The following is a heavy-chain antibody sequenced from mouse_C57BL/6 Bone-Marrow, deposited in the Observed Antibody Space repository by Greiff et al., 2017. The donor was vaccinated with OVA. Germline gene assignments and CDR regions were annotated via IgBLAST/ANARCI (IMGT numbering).Heavy chain of an antibody. J-gene: IGHJ3*01. CDR1: GYTFTSYW. V-gene: IGHV1-69*01. Sequence: QVQLQQSGAELVMPGASVKLSCKASGYTFTSYWMHWVKQRPGQGLEWIGEIDPSDSYTNYNQKFKGKSTLTVDKSSSTAYMQLSSLTSEDSAVYYCAGGDSPRFAYWGQGTLVTVSA. CDR2: IDPSDSYT. CDR3: AGGDSPRFAY.